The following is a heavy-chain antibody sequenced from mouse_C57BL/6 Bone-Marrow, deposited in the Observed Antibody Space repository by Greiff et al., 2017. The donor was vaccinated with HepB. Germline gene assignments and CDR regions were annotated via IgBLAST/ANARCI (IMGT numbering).Heavy chain of an antibody. CDR2: IYPGSGST. CDR3: ARLDGNYLYYFDY. CDR1: GYTFTSYW. Sequence: QVQLQQPGAELVKPGASVKMSCKASGYTFTSYWITWVKQRPGQGLEWLGDIYPGSGSTNYNEKFKSKATLTVDTSSITAYMQLSILTSEYSAVYYCARLDGNYLYYFDYWGQGTTLTVSS. D-gene: IGHD2-1*01. J-gene: IGHJ2*01. V-gene: IGHV1-55*01.